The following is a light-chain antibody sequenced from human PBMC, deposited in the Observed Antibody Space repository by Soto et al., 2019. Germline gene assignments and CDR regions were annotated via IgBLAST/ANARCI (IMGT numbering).Light chain of an antibody. J-gene: IGKJ5*01. Sequence: DIQMTQSPSSLSASVGDRVTITCQASQDIYNYLNWYQQKPGKAPKLLICDASNLETGVPSRFSGSVSGTDFTFTISSLQPEDIATYYCQQYDNLPITFGQGTRLEMK. CDR2: DAS. V-gene: IGKV1-33*01. CDR3: QQYDNLPIT. CDR1: QDIYNY.